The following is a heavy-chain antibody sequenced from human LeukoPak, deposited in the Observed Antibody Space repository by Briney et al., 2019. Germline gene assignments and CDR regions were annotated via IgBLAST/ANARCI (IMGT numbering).Heavy chain of an antibody. CDR2: INSLGNIT. CDR3: APDPLVDY. CDR1: GFTLSSFW. V-gene: IGHV3-74*01. Sequence: GGSLRLSCAASGFTLSSFWMHWVRQVPGKGLVWVSRINSLGNITHYADSVKGRFTISRDNAKNTLYLQMNSLRAEDTAVYYCAPDPLVDYWGQGTLVTVSS. J-gene: IGHJ4*02.